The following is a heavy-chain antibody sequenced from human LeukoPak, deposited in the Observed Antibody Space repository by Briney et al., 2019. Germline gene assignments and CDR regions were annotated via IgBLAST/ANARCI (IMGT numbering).Heavy chain of an antibody. CDR2: IYYSGST. Sequence: SETLSLTCTVSGGSISSGGYYWSWIRQHPGKGLECIGYIYYSGSTYYNPSLKSRVTISVDTSKNQFSLKLSSVTAADTAVYYCARGIWFGELYYFDYWGQGTLVTVSS. CDR1: GGSISSGGYY. J-gene: IGHJ4*02. D-gene: IGHD3-10*01. V-gene: IGHV4-31*03. CDR3: ARGIWFGELYYFDY.